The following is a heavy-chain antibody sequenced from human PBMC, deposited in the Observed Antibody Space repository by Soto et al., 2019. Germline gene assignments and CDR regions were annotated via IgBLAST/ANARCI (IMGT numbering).Heavy chain of an antibody. CDR2: TRNKANSYTT. CDR3: ASRDDAFDI. V-gene: IGHV3-72*01. CDR1: GFTFSDHY. J-gene: IGHJ3*02. Sequence: GGSLRLSCAASGFTFSDHYMDCVRQAPGKGLEWVGRTRNKANSYTTEYAASVKGRFTISRDDSKNSLYLQMNSLKTEDTAVYYCASRDDAFDIWGQGTMVTVSS.